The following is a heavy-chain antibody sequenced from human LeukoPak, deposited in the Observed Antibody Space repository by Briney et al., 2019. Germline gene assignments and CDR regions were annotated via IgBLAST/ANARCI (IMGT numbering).Heavy chain of an antibody. CDR3: ATPRSPDWYFDL. J-gene: IGHJ2*01. CDR2: IIPIFGTA. CDR1: GYTFTSYY. V-gene: IGHV1-69*05. Sequence: GASVKVSCKASGYTFTSYYMHWVRQAPGQGLEWMGGIIPIFGTANYAQKFQGRVTITTDESTSTAYMELSSLRSEDTAVYYCATPRSPDWYFDLWGRGTLVTASS.